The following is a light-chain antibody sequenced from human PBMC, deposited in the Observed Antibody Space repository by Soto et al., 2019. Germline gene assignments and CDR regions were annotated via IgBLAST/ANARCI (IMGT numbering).Light chain of an antibody. V-gene: IGKV1-13*02. Sequence: AVQLTQSPSSLSASVGDRVTITCQTSQGISSALAWYQQKPGRAPKLLIYDVSTLEGGVPSRFGGSGSGTDFTLTISSLQPEDFATYYCQHFSTYPLTFGGGTKVQIK. CDR1: QGISSA. J-gene: IGKJ4*01. CDR2: DVS. CDR3: QHFSTYPLT.